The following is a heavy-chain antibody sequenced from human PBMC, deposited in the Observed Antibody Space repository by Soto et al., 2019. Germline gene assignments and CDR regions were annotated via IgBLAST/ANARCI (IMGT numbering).Heavy chain of an antibody. D-gene: IGHD1-26*01. Sequence: PGESLKISCKGSGYSFTSYWIGWVRQMPGKGLEWMGIIYPGDSDTRYSPSGQGQVTISADKSISTGYLQWSSLKASDTAMYYCARQGGVVGATRLGYYYYGMDVWGQGTTVTVSS. CDR3: ARQGGVVGATRLGYYYYGMDV. V-gene: IGHV5-51*01. CDR2: IYPGDSDT. J-gene: IGHJ6*02. CDR1: GYSFTSYW.